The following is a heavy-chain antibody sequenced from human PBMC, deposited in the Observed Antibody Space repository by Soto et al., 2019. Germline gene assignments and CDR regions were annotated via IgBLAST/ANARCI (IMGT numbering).Heavy chain of an antibody. Sequence: SETLSLTCTVSGGSISSGGYYWSWIRQHPGKGLEWIGYIYYSGSTYYNPSLKSRVTISVDTSKNQFSLKLSSVTAADTAVYYCAGSIIATQLFDYWGQGTLVTVSS. J-gene: IGHJ4*02. CDR2: IYYSGST. V-gene: IGHV4-31*03. CDR3: AGSIIATQLFDY. CDR1: GGSISSGGYY. D-gene: IGHD1-26*01.